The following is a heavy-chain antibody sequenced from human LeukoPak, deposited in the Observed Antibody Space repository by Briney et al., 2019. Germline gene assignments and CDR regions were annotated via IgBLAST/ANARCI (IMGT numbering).Heavy chain of an antibody. Sequence: GRSLRLSCAASGFAFSAYDMHWVRQAPGKGLEGVAAIWSDGSNKYYADSVKGRFTISRDNAKNSLYLQMNSLRAEDTAVYYCARDWSEVEYSSSDPYYYYYMDVWGKGTTVTVSS. V-gene: IGHV3-33*01. CDR3: ARDWSEVEYSSSDPYYYYYMDV. J-gene: IGHJ6*03. CDR1: GFAFSAYD. D-gene: IGHD6-6*01. CDR2: IWSDGSNK.